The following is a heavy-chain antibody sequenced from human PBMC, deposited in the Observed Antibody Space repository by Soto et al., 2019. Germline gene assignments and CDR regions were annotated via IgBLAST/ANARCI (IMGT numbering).Heavy chain of an antibody. V-gene: IGHV4-39*01. Sequence: SETLSLTCTVSGGSISSSSYYWGWIRQPPGKGLEWIGSIYYSGSTYYNPSLKSRVTISVDTSKNQFSLKLSSVTAADTAVYYCARHSYCSGGSCRPTLLVWSYYYGMDVWGQGTTVTVSS. CDR3: ARHSYCSGGSCRPTLLVWSYYYGMDV. D-gene: IGHD2-15*01. CDR2: IYYSGST. CDR1: GGSISSSSYY. J-gene: IGHJ6*02.